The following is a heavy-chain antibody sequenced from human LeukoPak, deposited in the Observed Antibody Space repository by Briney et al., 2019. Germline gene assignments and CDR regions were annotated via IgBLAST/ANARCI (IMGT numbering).Heavy chain of an antibody. Sequence: PGRSLRLSCAASGSTFSSYAMHWVRQAPGKGLEWVAVISYDGSNKYYADSVKGRFTISRDNSKNTLYLQMNSLRAEDTAVYYCARDGEVGIVVVPAALFDYWGQGTLVTVSS. V-gene: IGHV3-30*01. J-gene: IGHJ4*02. D-gene: IGHD2-2*03. CDR2: ISYDGSNK. CDR1: GSTFSSYA. CDR3: ARDGEVGIVVVPAALFDY.